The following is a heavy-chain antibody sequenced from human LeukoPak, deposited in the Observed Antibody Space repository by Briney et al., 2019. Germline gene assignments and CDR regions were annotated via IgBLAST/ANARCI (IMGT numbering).Heavy chain of an antibody. CDR1: GGSFSGYY. D-gene: IGHD1-26*01. Sequence: SETLSLTCAVYGGSFSGYYWSWIRQPPGKGLEWIGEINHSGSTNYNPSLKGRVTISVDTSKNQFSLKLSSVTAADTAVYYCARRIVGATTRVDYWGQGTLVTVSS. CDR2: INHSGST. V-gene: IGHV4-34*01. J-gene: IGHJ4*02. CDR3: ARRIVGATTRVDY.